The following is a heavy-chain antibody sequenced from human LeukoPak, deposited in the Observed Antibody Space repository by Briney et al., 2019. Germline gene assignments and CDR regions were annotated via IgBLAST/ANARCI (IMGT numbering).Heavy chain of an antibody. D-gene: IGHD6-13*01. CDR2: IYYSGST. CDR1: GGSISSSSYY. Sequence: SETLFLTCTVSGGSISSSSYYWGWLRQPPGKGLEWIGSIYYSGSTYYNPSLKSRVTISVDTSKNQFSLKLSSVTAADTAVYYCARDLSSSRSWYEDYWGQGTLVTVSS. V-gene: IGHV4-39*07. CDR3: ARDLSSSRSWYEDY. J-gene: IGHJ4*02.